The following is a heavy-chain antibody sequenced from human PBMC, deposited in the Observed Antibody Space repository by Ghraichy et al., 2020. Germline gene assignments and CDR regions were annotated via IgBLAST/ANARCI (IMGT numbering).Heavy chain of an antibody. D-gene: IGHD4-17*01. CDR2: IYHTGNT. Sequence: SETLSLTCAVSGGSISSNYWWSWVRQPPGKGLEWIGDIYHTGNTNYNPSLTSRVTMSLDKSQNSLYLKLSSVTAADTAVYYCARRVDYGDYEFDYWGQGTLITLSS. V-gene: IGHV4-4*02. J-gene: IGHJ4*02. CDR3: ARRVDYGDYEFDY. CDR1: GGSISSNYW.